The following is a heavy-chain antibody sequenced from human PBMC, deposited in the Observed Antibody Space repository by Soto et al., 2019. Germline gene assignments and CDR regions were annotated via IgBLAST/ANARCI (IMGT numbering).Heavy chain of an antibody. D-gene: IGHD5-12*01. J-gene: IGHJ4*02. CDR2: VSYSGGT. Sequence: PSETLSLTXTVSGGSISRYYWSWIRLPPGKGLEWIGYVSYSGGTNYNPSLKGRITISLDTSKTQFSLKLSSATAADTALYFCASVEASAGNLAPYYFDSWGQGTLVTVSS. CDR3: ASVEASAGNLAPYYFDS. V-gene: IGHV4-59*01. CDR1: GGSISRYY.